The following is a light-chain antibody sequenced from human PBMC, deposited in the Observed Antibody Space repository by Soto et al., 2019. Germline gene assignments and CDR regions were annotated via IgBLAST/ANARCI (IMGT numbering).Light chain of an antibody. CDR3: QQRSNWSIT. CDR1: QSVSSY. CDR2: DAS. Sequence: EIVLTQSPATLSLSPGERATLSCRASQSVSSYLAWYQQKPGQAPRLLIYDASNRATGIPARFSGSGSGTDFTLTISSPEPEDFAVYYWQQRSNWSITFGQGTRLEIK. J-gene: IGKJ5*01. V-gene: IGKV3-11*01.